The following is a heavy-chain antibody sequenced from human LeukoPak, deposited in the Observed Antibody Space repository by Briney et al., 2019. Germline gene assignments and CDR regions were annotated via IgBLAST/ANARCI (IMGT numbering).Heavy chain of an antibody. V-gene: IGHV3-23*01. Sequence: GGTLRLSCAASGFTFSIFGMSWVRQAPGKGLEWVSGISNGGDNTYYADSVEGRFTISRDNSKNTLYLQMNSLRAEDTAVYYCAKGIAGFDYWGQGTLVTVSS. CDR2: ISNGGDNT. CDR1: GFTFSIFG. CDR3: AKGIAGFDY. J-gene: IGHJ4*02. D-gene: IGHD2-21*01.